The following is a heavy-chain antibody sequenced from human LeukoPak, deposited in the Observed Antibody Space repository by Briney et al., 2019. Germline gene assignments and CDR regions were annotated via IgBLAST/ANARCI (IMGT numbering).Heavy chain of an antibody. CDR1: GGSISSYY. J-gene: IGHJ3*02. CDR2: IYYSGST. D-gene: IGHD5-12*01. CDR3: ARGMATISAFDI. V-gene: IGHV4-59*01. Sequence: SETLSLTCTVSGGSISSYYWSWIRQPPGKGLEWIGYIYYSGSTNYNPSLKSRVTISVDTSKNQFSLKLSSVAAADTAVYYCARGMATISAFDIWGQGTMVTVSS.